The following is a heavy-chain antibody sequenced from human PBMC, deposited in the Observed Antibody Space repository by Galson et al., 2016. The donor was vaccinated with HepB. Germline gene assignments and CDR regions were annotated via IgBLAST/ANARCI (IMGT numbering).Heavy chain of an antibody. D-gene: IGHD2-2*01. V-gene: IGHV4-59*01. CDR1: GGSFSGYF. CDR3: ARGNIDFVVGTGWFDP. Sequence: SETLSLTCAVYGGSFSGYFWSWFRQPPGKGLEWIGYIDYSGGTNSNPSLKSRVSQSIDTSKNQISLKMNSVTAADTAVYYCARGNIDFVVGTGWFDPWGQGTLVTVSS. CDR2: IDYSGGT. J-gene: IGHJ5*02.